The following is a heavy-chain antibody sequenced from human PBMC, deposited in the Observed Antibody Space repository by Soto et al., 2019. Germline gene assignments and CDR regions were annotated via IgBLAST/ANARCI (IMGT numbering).Heavy chain of an antibody. CDR2: IIPIFGTA. V-gene: IGHV1-69*13. D-gene: IGHD2-21*01. Sequence: VKVSCKASGGTFSSYAISWVRRAPGQGLEWMGGIIPIFGTANYAQKFQGRVTITADESTSTAYMELSSLRSEDTAVYYCARSPPAPDSTYWFDPWGQGTLVTVSS. CDR1: GGTFSSYA. J-gene: IGHJ5*02. CDR3: ARSPPAPDSTYWFDP.